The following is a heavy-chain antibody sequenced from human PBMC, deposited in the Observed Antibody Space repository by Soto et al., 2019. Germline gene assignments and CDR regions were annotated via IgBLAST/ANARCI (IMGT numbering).Heavy chain of an antibody. V-gene: IGHV4-34*01. D-gene: IGHD3-10*01. CDR1: GGSFSGYY. Sequence: SETLSLTCAVYGGSFSGYYWSWIRQPPGKGLEWIGEINHSGSTNYNPSLKSRVTISVDTSKNQFSLKLSSVTAADTAVYYCASPFRDYGSGSEPFDYWGLGTLVTVSS. CDR3: ASPFRDYGSGSEPFDY. CDR2: INHSGST. J-gene: IGHJ4*02.